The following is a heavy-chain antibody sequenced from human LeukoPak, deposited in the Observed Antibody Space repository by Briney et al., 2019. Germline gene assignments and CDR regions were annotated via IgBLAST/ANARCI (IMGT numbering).Heavy chain of an antibody. CDR2: IYYSGST. CDR1: GGSFSGYY. J-gene: IGHJ4*02. D-gene: IGHD6-13*01. CDR3: ARDLAAAGGLDY. Sequence: SETLSLTCAVYGGSFSGYYWSWIRQPPGKGLEWIGSIYYSGSTYYNPSLKSRVTISVDTSKNQFSLKLSSVTAADTAVYYCARDLAAAGGLDYWGQGTLVTVSS. V-gene: IGHV4-34*01.